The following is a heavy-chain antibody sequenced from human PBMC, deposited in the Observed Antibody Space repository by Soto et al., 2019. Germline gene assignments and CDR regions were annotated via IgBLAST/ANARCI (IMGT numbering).Heavy chain of an antibody. CDR3: ITIAGSYIGEPFDH. D-gene: IGHD1-26*01. J-gene: IGHJ4*02. CDR1: GLTFRDAW. CDR2: VKSKTDGGTT. Sequence: GGSLRLSCAASGLTFRDAWMSWVRQAPGKGLEWVGRVKSKTDGGTTDYAAPVKGRFTISRDDSRNTVHLQMNSLKTEDTGVYYCITIAGSYIGEPFDHWGLGTLVTVSS. V-gene: IGHV3-15*01.